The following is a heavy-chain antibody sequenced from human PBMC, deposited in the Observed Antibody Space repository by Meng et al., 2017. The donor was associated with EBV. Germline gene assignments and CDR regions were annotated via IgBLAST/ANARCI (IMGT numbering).Heavy chain of an antibody. CDR2: IIPIFGTA. CDR1: GGPFSSYA. Sequence: QVELVEAGAEVKKPGSSVKVPCKASGGPFSSYAISWVRQAPGQGLEWMGGIIPIFGTANYAQKFQGRVTITADKSTSTAYMELSSLRSEDTAVYYCARAEIAAAGRLDYWGQGALVTVSS. J-gene: IGHJ4*02. D-gene: IGHD6-13*01. V-gene: IGHV1-69*06. CDR3: ARAEIAAAGRLDY.